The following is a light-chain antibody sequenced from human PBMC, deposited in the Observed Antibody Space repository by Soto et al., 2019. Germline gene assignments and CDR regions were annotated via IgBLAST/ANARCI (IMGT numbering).Light chain of an antibody. CDR2: DDN. J-gene: IGLJ1*01. CDR1: SSNIGGNS. CDR3: GSWVSSLSAYV. V-gene: IGLV1-51*01. Sequence: QSAMTQPPSVSAAPGQKVTISCSGSSSNIGGNSVSWYQQLPGTAPKLLMYDDNKRPSGITDRFSGSKYGTSATLGITGFQTGEEADYYCGSWVSSLSAYVFVTGTKVTVL.